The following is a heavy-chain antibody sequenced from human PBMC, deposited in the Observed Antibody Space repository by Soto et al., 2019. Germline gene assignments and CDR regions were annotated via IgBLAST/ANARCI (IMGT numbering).Heavy chain of an antibody. CDR1: GGSISSGDYY. J-gene: IGHJ5*02. D-gene: IGHD2-2*01. V-gene: IGHV4-30-4*01. Sequence: SETLSLTCTVSGGSISSGDYYWSWIRQPPGKGLEWIGYIYYSGSTYYNPSLKSRVTISVDTSKNQFSLKLSSVTAADTAVYYCARAGDIVVVPAATNWFDPWGQGTLVTV. CDR3: ARAGDIVVVPAATNWFDP. CDR2: IYYSGST.